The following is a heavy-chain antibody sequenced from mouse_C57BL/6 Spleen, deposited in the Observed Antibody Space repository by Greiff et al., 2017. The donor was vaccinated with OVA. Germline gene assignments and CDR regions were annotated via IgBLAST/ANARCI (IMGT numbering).Heavy chain of an antibody. Sequence: VQLKESGAELVKPGASVKLSCTASGFNIKDYYMHWVKQRTEQGLEWIGRIDPEDGETKYAPKFQGKATITADTSSNTAYLQLSSLTSEDTAVYYCARKWGGSSSWFAYWGQGTLVTVSA. D-gene: IGHD1-1*01. V-gene: IGHV14-2*01. J-gene: IGHJ3*01. CDR1: GFNIKDYY. CDR3: ARKWGGSSSWFAY. CDR2: IDPEDGET.